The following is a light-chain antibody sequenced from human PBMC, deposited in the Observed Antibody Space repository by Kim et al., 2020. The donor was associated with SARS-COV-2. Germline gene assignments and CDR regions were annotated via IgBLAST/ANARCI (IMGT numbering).Light chain of an antibody. CDR2: AAS. CDR1: QDISSH. J-gene: IGKJ1*01. Sequence: GDRVTITCRASQDISSHLAWYQQTPGRAPKLLIYAASTLQSGVPSRFSGSGPGTDFTLTISSLQPEDFATYFCQQLDGYPPWAFGQGTKVDIK. V-gene: IGKV1-9*01. CDR3: QQLDGYPPWA.